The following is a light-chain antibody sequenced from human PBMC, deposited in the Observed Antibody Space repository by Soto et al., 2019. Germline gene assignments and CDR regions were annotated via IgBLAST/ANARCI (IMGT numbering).Light chain of an antibody. CDR3: QQHHNRSHT. V-gene: IGKV1-33*01. CDR1: QDVRKY. CDR2: DAS. Sequence: DIQMTQSPSSLSASVGDRVTSTCQASQDVRKYLSWYQKKARKAPKPLIYDASMLETRVPSRFSGSGSWTDFTFTINSLQPEAIATYYYQQHHNRSHTFGPGTKVDIK. J-gene: IGKJ3*01.